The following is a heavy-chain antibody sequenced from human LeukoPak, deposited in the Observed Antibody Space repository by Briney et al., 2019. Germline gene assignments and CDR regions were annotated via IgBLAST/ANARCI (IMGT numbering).Heavy chain of an antibody. CDR3: ARQPYYYDSSGYYGAFDI. CDR1: GYSISSGYY. Sequence: SETLSLTWAVSGYSISSGYYWGWIRQPPGKGLEWIGSIYHSGSTYYNPSLKSRVTISVDTSKNQFSLKLSSVTAADTAVYYCARQPYYYDSSGYYGAFDIWGQGTMVTVSS. V-gene: IGHV4-38-2*01. J-gene: IGHJ3*02. CDR2: IYHSGST. D-gene: IGHD3-22*01.